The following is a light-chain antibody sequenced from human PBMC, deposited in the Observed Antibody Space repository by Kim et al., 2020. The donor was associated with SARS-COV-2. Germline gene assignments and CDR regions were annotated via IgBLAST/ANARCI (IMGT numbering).Light chain of an antibody. CDR1: QSVSSY. CDR2: DAS. J-gene: IGKJ2*01. Sequence: LSPGERATLSCRASQSVSSYLAWYQQKPGQAPRLLIYDASNRATGIPARFGGSGSGTDFTLTISSLEPEDFAVYYCQQRSNWPMYTFGQGTKLEI. V-gene: IGKV3-11*01. CDR3: QQRSNWPMYT.